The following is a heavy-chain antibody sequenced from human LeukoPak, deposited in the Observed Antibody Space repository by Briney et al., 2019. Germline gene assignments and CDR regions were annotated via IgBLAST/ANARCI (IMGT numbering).Heavy chain of an antibody. V-gene: IGHV4-59*08. CDR1: GGSYSNYY. J-gene: IGHJ3*01. CDR2: IYYTGST. CDR3: VTLGDGGAFDF. D-gene: IGHD3-10*01. Sequence: SETLSLTCSVSGGSYSNYYWSWIRQPPGKGLEWIGQIYYTGSTNYNPSLKSRLTISLDTSNNQLSLELTSVTAADTAMYYCVTLGDGGAFDFWGQGTMVTASS.